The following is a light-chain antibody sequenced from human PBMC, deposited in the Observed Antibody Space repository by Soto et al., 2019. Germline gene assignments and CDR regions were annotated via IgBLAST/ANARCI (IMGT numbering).Light chain of an antibody. V-gene: IGKV3-15*01. CDR3: QQYNNWPWT. CDR2: GAS. Sequence: ETVMTQSPATLSVSPVDRATLSRRASQSVNSLLAWYQQQPGQAPRLLIHGASTRATGFPARFSGSGSGTDFTLTISSLQSEDFAVYYCQQYNNWPWTFGQGIKVDI. J-gene: IGKJ1*01. CDR1: QSVNSL.